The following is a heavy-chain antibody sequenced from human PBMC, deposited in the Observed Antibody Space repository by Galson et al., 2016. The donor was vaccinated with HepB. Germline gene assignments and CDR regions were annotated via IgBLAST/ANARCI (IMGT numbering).Heavy chain of an antibody. CDR2: VYYSGTA. J-gene: IGHJ3*02. CDR1: SGSISSSRYY. Sequence: SETLSLTCTVSSGSISSSRYYWGWIRQPPGKGLEWIGSVYYSGTAYYDPSLKSRVSISVHTSKNQFSLRLGSVTAGDTAVYFCASHCGGDCYNNLADAFDIWGLGTMVTVSS. D-gene: IGHD2-21*01. V-gene: IGHV4-39*01. CDR3: ASHCGGDCYNNLADAFDI.